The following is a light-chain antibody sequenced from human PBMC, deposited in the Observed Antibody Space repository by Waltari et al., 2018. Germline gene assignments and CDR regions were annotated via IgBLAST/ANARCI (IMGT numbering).Light chain of an antibody. J-gene: IGKJ1*01. V-gene: IGKV3-20*01. CDR3: QKYVNLPAT. CDR1: QSVGRY. CDR2: DAS. Sequence: IVLPQSPGTLTLSPGERAPLSCRASQSVGRYLAWCQQKPGQAPRPLIYDASTRATGIPDRFSGSGSGTDFSLTISRLESEDFAVYYCQKYVNLPATFGQGTKVEIK.